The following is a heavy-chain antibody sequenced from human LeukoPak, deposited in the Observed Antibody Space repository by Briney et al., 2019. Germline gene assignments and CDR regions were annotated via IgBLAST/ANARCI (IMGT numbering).Heavy chain of an antibody. J-gene: IGHJ4*02. CDR1: GFTFSSYG. CDR2: IWYDGSNK. D-gene: IGHD1-26*01. CDR3: ARDPYSGSRQYYFDY. Sequence: PGGSLRLSCAASGFTFSSYGMHWVRQAPGKGLEWVAVIWYDGSNKYYADSVKGRFTISRDNSKNTLYLQMNSLRAEDTAVYYCARDPYSGSRQYYFDYWGQGTLVTVSS. V-gene: IGHV3-33*01.